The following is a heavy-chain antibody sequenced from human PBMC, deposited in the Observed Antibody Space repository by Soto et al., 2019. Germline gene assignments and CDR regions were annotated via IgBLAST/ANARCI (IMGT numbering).Heavy chain of an antibody. CDR3: ARLASLGHPYYFGMDV. CDR2: ISSNGVSM. V-gene: IGHV3-11*01. J-gene: IGHJ6*02. Sequence: GGSLRLSCVASGFTFSDYYMTWIRQAPGKGLEWVSYISSNGVSMYYGDSVKGRFTISRDDAENSLHLQMNSLRAEDTAVYYCARLASLGHPYYFGMDVWSQGTTVTVSS. CDR1: GFTFSDYY.